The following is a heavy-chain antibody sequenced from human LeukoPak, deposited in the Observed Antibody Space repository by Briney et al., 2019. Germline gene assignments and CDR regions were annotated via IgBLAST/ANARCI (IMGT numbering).Heavy chain of an antibody. CDR3: ARDHSVDTAHFDY. CDR2: IYYSGST. D-gene: IGHD5-18*01. V-gene: IGHV4-30-4*01. J-gene: IGHJ4*02. CDR1: GGSISSGDYY. Sequence: SETLSLTCTVSGGSISSGDYYWSWIRQPPGKGLEWIGYIYYSGSTYYNPSLKSRVTISVDTSKNQFSLKLSSVTAADTAVYYCARDHSVDTAHFDYWGQGTLVTVSS.